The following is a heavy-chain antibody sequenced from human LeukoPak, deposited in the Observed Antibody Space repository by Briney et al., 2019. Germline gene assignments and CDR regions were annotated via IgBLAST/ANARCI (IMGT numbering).Heavy chain of an antibody. CDR2: IYTSGST. CDR1: GGSISSYY. J-gene: IGHJ5*02. CDR3: ARDSHYDFWSGYYREVDP. D-gene: IGHD3-3*01. V-gene: IGHV4-4*07. Sequence: PSETLSLTCTVSGGSISSYYWSWIRQPPGKGLEWIGRIYTSGSTNYNPSLKSRVTMSVDTSKNQFSLKLSSVTAADTAVYYCARDSHYDFWSGYYREVDPWGQGTLVTVSS.